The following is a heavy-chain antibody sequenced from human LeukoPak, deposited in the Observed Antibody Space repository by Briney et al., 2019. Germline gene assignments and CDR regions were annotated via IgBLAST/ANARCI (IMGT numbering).Heavy chain of an antibody. CDR3: ARGRCSSTSCYNWFDP. V-gene: IGHV1-2*02. Sequence: ASVKVSCKASGYTFTGYYMHWVRQAPGQGLEWMGWINPNSGGTNYAQKFQGRVTMTRDTSISTAYMELSRLRPDDTAVYYCARGRCSSTSCYNWFDPWGQGTLVTVSS. CDR2: INPNSGGT. D-gene: IGHD2-2*01. CDR1: GYTFTGYY. J-gene: IGHJ5*02.